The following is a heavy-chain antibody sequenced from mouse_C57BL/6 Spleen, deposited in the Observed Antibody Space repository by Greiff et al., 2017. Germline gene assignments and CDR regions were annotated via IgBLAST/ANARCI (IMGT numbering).Heavy chain of an antibody. V-gene: IGHV5-4*01. CDR1: GFTFSSYA. CDR3: ARDDDYDEAMDY. J-gene: IGHJ4*01. Sequence: DVMLVESGGGLVKPGGSLKLSCAASGFTFSSYAMSWVRQTPEKRLEWVATISDGGSYTYYPDNVKGRFTISRDNAKNNLYLQMSHLKSEDTAMYYCARDDDYDEAMDYWGQGTSVTVSS. CDR2: ISDGGSYT. D-gene: IGHD2-4*01.